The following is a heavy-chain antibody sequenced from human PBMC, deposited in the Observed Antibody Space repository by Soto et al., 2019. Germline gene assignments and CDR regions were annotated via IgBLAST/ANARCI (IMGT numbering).Heavy chain of an antibody. CDR3: ARDLGGAPYVDL. CDR1: GFIFSDQY. J-gene: IGHJ2*01. V-gene: IGHV3-72*01. CDR2: IRKKVNSYTT. Sequence: EMQLVESGGRLVQPGGSLRLSCAGSGFIFSDQYMDWVRQAPGKGLEWVGRIRKKVNSYTTEYAASVKGRFTVSRDDSKNSLYLQMNSLKTEDTAIYYCARDLGGAPYVDLWGRGTLVTVSS. D-gene: IGHD3-16*01.